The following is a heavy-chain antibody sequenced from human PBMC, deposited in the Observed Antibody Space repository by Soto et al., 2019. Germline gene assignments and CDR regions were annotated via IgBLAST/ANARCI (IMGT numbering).Heavy chain of an antibody. J-gene: IGHJ4*02. CDR2: IKSKTDGGTT. D-gene: IGHD1-7*01. V-gene: IGHV3-15*01. Sequence: XVSLRLSCAACGFTFSNACMSWVRQAPGKGLEWVGRIKSKTDGGTTDYAAPVKGRFTISRDDSKNTLYLQMNSLKTEDTAVYYCTQEPGLELRYYFDYWGQGTLVTVSS. CDR1: GFTFSNAC. CDR3: TQEPGLELRYYFDY.